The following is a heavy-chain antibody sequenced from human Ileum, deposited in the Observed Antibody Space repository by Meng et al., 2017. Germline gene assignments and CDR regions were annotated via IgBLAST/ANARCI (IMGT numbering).Heavy chain of an antibody. CDR1: GYTFNSYA. Sequence: VHVVKFGSEVNRPGASVKVSCKASGYTFNSYAINWVRQAPGQGLEWMGWINTNTGNPTYAQGFTGRFVFSLDTSVSTAYLQISSLKAEDTAVYYCARGDSYGYVGIDYWGQGTLVTVSS. D-gene: IGHD5-18*01. V-gene: IGHV7-4-1*02. J-gene: IGHJ4*02. CDR3: ARGDSYGYVGIDY. CDR2: INTNTGNP.